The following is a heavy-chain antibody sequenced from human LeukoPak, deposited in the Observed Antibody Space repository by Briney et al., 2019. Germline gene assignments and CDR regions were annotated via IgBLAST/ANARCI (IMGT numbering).Heavy chain of an antibody. CDR2: INTSGST. Sequence: SETLSLTCTVSGDSISSSYWTWIRQPAGKGLEWIGRINTSGSTNYNPSLKSRVTMSVDTSKNQFSLNLSSVTAADTAVYYCARGGWSLDYWGQGNLVTVSS. CDR3: ARGGWSLDY. D-gene: IGHD1-26*01. J-gene: IGHJ4*02. V-gene: IGHV4-4*07. CDR1: GDSISSSY.